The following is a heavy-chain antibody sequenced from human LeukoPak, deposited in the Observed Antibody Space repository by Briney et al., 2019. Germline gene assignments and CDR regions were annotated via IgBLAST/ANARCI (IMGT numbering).Heavy chain of an antibody. CDR3: AKGGGYEAQYYYYYLDV. CDR2: IRYDGSNK. V-gene: IGHV3-30*02. D-gene: IGHD5-12*01. CDR1: GFTSSSYG. J-gene: IGHJ6*03. Sequence: GGSLRLSCAASGFTSSSYGMYWVRQAPGKGLEWVAFIRYDGSNKYYADSVKGRFTVSRDNSKNTLYLQMKSLRAEDTAMYYCAKGGGYEAQYYYYYLDVWGKGTTVTISS.